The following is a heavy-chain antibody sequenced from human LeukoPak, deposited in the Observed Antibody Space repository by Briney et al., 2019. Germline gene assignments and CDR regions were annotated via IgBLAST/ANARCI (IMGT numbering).Heavy chain of an antibody. D-gene: IGHD3-10*01. CDR2: IIPILGIA. V-gene: IGHV1-69*04. CDR1: GGTFSSYA. J-gene: IGHJ4*02. Sequence: EASVKVSCKASGGTFSSYAISWVRQAPGQGLEWMGRIIPILGIANYAQKFQGRVTITADKSTGTAYMELSSLRSEDTAVYYCARSLPGPSYYYGSGTPLDWGQGTLVTVSS. CDR3: ARSLPGPSYYYGSGTPLD.